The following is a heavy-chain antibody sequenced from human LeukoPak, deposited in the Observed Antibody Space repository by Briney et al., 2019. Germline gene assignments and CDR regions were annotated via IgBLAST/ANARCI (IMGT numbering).Heavy chain of an antibody. CDR2: ISSDSGHI. D-gene: IGHD5-12*01. CDR1: GFTFSTYS. V-gene: IGHV3-21*05. CDR3: ARGLVATTGYYYYAMDV. J-gene: IGHJ6*02. Sequence: GGSLRLSCAASGFTFSTYSMNWVRQAPGKGLEWVSYISSDSGHIYYADSVKGRFTISRDNSKNTLNLQMNSLRAEDTAVYYCARGLVATTGYYYYAMDVWGQGTTVTVSS.